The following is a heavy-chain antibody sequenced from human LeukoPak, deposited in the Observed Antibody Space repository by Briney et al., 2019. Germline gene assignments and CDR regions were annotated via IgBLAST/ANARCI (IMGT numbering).Heavy chain of an antibody. CDR3: AREARRGVEVKAFDI. CDR1: GGTFSSYA. Sequence: SVKVSCKASGGTFSSYAISWVRQAPGQGLEWMGGIIPIFGTANYAQKFQGRVTITADESTSTAYMELSSLRSEDTAVYYCAREARRGVEVKAFDIWGQGTMVTVSS. V-gene: IGHV1-69*13. J-gene: IGHJ3*02. CDR2: IIPIFGTA. D-gene: IGHD1-1*01.